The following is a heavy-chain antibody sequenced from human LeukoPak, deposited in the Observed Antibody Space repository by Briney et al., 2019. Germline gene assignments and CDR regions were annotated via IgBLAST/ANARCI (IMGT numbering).Heavy chain of an antibody. J-gene: IGHJ4*02. D-gene: IGHD3-22*01. V-gene: IGHV1-18*01. CDR2: VSGNNGNT. CDR1: GYIFTFYG. CDR3: ARAPRGYYYDLTGGY. Sequence: GASVTVSCTASGYIFTFYGITWVRQAPGQGLEWMGWVSGNNGNTKYAQNVQGRVTMTTDTSTSTAYMELRSLRSDDTAVYYCARAPRGYYYDLTGGYWGQGTLVTVSS.